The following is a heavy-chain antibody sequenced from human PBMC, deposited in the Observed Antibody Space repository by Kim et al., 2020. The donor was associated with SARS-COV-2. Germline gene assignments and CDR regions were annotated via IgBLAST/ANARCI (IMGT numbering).Heavy chain of an antibody. D-gene: IGHD3-10*01. J-gene: IGHJ4*02. CDR3: ARDLIKSRYFDY. CDR2: IYHSGST. CDR1: GYSISSGYY. Sequence: SETLSLTCTVSGYSISSGYYWGWIRQPPGKGLEWIGSIYHSGSTYYNPSLKSRVTISVDTSKNQFSLKLSSVTAADTAVYYCARDLIKSRYFDYWGQGTLVTVSS. V-gene: IGHV4-38-2*02.